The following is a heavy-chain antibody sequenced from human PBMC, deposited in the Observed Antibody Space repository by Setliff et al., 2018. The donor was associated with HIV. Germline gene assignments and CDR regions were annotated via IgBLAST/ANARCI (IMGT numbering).Heavy chain of an antibody. CDR3: ARILDMSSRTRTLYHAMDV. Sequence: GGSLRLSCAASGFTVSSNYMSWVRQAPGKGLEWVSFISVSGFTIHYADSVQGRFTISRDNARNSLSLQLNSLRADDKAVYYCARILDMSSRTRTLYHAMDVWGRGTTVTVSS. V-gene: IGHV3-11*04. D-gene: IGHD3-10*01. CDR1: GFTVSSNY. CDR2: ISVSGFTI. J-gene: IGHJ6*02.